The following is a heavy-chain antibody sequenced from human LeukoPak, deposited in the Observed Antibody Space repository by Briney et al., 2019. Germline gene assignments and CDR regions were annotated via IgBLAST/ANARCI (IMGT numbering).Heavy chain of an antibody. D-gene: IGHD3-10*01. J-gene: IGHJ4*02. V-gene: IGHV3-23*01. CDR3: AKSVRFGEYTNLPFDC. CDR1: GFTVSSYA. Sequence: GGSLRLSCAASGFTVSSYAVNWVRQAPGKGLEWVATISTSGGSTYYADFVKGRFTISRDNSKNTLYLQMNSLRAEDTAVYYCAKSVRFGEYTNLPFDCWGQGTLVTVSS. CDR2: ISTSGGST.